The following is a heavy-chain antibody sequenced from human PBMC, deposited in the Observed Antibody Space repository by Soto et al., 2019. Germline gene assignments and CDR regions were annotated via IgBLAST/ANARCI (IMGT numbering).Heavy chain of an antibody. D-gene: IGHD2-2*01. V-gene: IGHV1-69*13. J-gene: IGHJ6*02. CDR3: ARSQGSSTSLEIYYYYYYGMDV. CDR2: IIPISDTT. CDR1: GSTFSSYA. Sequence: ASVKVSYKASGSTFSSYAISWARQAPGQGLEWMGGIIPISDTTNYAQKFQGRVTITADESTSTAYMELSSLRSEDTAVYYCARSQGSSTSLEIYYYYYYGMDVWG.